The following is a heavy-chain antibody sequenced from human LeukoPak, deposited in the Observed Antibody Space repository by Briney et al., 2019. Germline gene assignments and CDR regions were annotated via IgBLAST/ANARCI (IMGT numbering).Heavy chain of an antibody. J-gene: IGHJ6*04. D-gene: IGHD6-6*01. V-gene: IGHV4-34*01. CDR1: GGSSSDYY. CDR2: IDHSGST. Sequence: SETLSLTCAVYGGSSSDYYWSWIRQSPGKGLEWIGEIDHSGSTDYNPSLKSRVSILVDMSKNQFSLKLNSVTAADTAVYYCARGGSLVKWQLARPGAMDVWGKGTTVTVSS. CDR3: ARGGSLVKWQLARPGAMDV.